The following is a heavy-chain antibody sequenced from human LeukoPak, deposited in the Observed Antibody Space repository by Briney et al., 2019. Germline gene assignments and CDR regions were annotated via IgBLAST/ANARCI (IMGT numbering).Heavy chain of an antibody. D-gene: IGHD1-26*01. V-gene: IGHV3-33*06. Sequence: GGSLRLSCAASGFTFSSYGMHWVRQAPGKGLEWVAVIWYDGSNKYYADSVKGRFTISRDNSKNTLYLQMNSLRAEDTAVYYCAKDSEVGATRSAFDYWGQGTLVTVSS. J-gene: IGHJ4*02. CDR3: AKDSEVGATRSAFDY. CDR2: IWYDGSNK. CDR1: GFTFSSYG.